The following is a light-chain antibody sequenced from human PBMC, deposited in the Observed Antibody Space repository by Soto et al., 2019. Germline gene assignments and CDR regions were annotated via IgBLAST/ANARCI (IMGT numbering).Light chain of an antibody. CDR1: QSITNK. CDR3: HQRQSWPRT. Sequence: EIVMTQSPATLSVSPGERATLSCRASQSITNKLVWYQQKPGQAPRLLMFETSTRATGIPARFSASGSGTDFTLTISDVQPEDFALYYCHQRQSWPRTFGQGTKVDIK. CDR2: ETS. V-gene: IGKV3-15*01. J-gene: IGKJ1*01.